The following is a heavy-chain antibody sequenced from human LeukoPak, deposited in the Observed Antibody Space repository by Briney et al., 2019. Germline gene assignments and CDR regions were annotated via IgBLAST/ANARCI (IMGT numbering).Heavy chain of an antibody. V-gene: IGHV5-51*01. D-gene: IGHD2-2*01. Sequence: GESLQISCQGSGYSFTSYWIGWVRQMPGKGLEWMGIIYPGDSDTRYSPSFQGQVTISADKSISTAYLQWSSLKASDTAMYYCARTWSSTSQQFDPWGQGTLVTVSS. J-gene: IGHJ5*02. CDR1: GYSFTSYW. CDR2: IYPGDSDT. CDR3: ARTWSSTSQQFDP.